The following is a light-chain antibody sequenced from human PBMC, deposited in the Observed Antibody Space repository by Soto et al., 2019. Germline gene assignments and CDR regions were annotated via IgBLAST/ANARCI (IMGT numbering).Light chain of an antibody. CDR2: AAS. CDR1: QSISSY. J-gene: IGKJ1*01. V-gene: IGKV1-39*01. Sequence: DIQMTQSPSSLSASVGDRVTITCRASQSISSYLNWYQQKPGKAPKLLIYAASSLQSGVPSRFSGSGSGTDFTLTISSLHPEDFATYYCQQSSEATWTFGQGNKVEIK. CDR3: QQSSEATWT.